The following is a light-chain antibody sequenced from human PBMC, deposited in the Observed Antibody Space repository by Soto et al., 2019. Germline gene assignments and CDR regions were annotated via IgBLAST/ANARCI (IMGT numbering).Light chain of an antibody. Sequence: DIQMTQSPSSLSASVGDRVTITCRASQGISNYLAWDQQKPGKVPKLLIYAASTLQSGVPSRFSGSGSGTEVTLTITSLQPEDVAKSYYHRYNSGPRKFGQVTRLETK. J-gene: IGKJ5*01. CDR1: QGISNY. CDR2: AAS. V-gene: IGKV1-27*01. CDR3: HRYNSGPRK.